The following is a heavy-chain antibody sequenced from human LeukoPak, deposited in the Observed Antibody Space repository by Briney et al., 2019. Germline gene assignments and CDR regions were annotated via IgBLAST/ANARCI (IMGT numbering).Heavy chain of an antibody. CDR2: INYSGST. CDR3: ARAQTHCSSTSCYWYYFDY. D-gene: IGHD2-2*01. J-gene: IGHJ4*02. V-gene: IGHV4-34*01. Sequence: PSETLSLTCAVYGGSFSGYYWSWIRQPPGKGLEWIGEINYSGSTNYNPSLKTRVTISVDPSTNQFSLRLSSVTAADTVVYYCARAQTHCSSTSCYWYYFDYWAQGTLVTVSS. CDR1: GGSFSGYY.